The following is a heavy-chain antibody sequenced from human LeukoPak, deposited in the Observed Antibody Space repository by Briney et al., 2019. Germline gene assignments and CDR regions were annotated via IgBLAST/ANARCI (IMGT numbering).Heavy chain of an antibody. J-gene: IGHJ6*02. V-gene: IGHV3-23*01. CDR2: ISGSGGST. CDR1: GFTFSSYA. Sequence: GGSLRLSCAASGFTFSSYAMSWVRQAPGKGLEWVSAISGSGGSTYYADSVKGRFTISRDNSKNTLYLQMNSLRAEDTAVYYCAKENDFWSFHYYYGMDVWGQGTTVTVSS. D-gene: IGHD3-3*01. CDR3: AKENDFWSFHYYYGMDV.